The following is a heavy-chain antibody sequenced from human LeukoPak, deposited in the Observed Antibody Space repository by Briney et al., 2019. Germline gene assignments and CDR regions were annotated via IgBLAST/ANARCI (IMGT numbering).Heavy chain of an antibody. D-gene: IGHD3-10*01. V-gene: IGHV3-30*03. Sequence: PGRSLRLSCAASGFTFSSYGMHWVRQAPGKGLEWVAVISYDGSNKYYADSVKGRFTISRDNSKNTLYLQMNSLRAEDTAVYYCARAPAGYFDYWGQGTLVTVSS. CDR1: GFTFSSYG. CDR3: ARAPAGYFDY. CDR2: ISYDGSNK. J-gene: IGHJ4*02.